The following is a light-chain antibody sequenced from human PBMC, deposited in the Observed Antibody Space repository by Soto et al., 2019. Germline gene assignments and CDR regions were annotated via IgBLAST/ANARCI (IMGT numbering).Light chain of an antibody. V-gene: IGKV3-20*01. CDR2: GAS. CDR1: QSISSSY. Sequence: EIVLTQSPGTLSLSPGERGTLSCRASQSISSSYLAWYQQKPGQAPRLLIYGASRRATGIADRFSGSGSGTDFTLTISRLDPEDFAVYYCQQYGSSPRTFGQGTKVEIK. CDR3: QQYGSSPRT. J-gene: IGKJ1*01.